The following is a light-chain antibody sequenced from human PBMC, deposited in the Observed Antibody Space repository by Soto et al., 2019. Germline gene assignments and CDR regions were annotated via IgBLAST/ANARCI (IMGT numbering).Light chain of an antibody. V-gene: IGKV3-15*01. J-gene: IGKJ1*01. CDR1: ESVVTN. CDR2: GAS. CDR3: QQWIRWT. Sequence: EIVMTQSPDTLSVSPGDRATLSCRASESVVTNVAWFQQRPGQAPRLLIYGASTRVAGIPARFSGSGSETEFTLTISSLQSEDCAIYHCQQWIRWTFGQGTRLELK.